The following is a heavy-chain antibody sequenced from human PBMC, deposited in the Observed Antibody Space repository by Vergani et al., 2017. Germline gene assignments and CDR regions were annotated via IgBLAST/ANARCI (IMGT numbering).Heavy chain of an antibody. J-gene: IGHJ4*02. V-gene: IGHV3-9*01. CDR3: AKGSRGYTGYFFDY. D-gene: IGHD5-12*01. CDR2: ISWNSGAV. CDR1: GITFWKFG. Sequence: EVDLVESGGGLAQPGGSLRLSCEASGITFWKFGMHWVRHGPGKGLEWVSGISWNSGAVDYADSVRGRSTISRDNSKDTLYLQMNSLRAEDTAVYYCAKGSRGYTGYFFDYWGQGTLATVSS.